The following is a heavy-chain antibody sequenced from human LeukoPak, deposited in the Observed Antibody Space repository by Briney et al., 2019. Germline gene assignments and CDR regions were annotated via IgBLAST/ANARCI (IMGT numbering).Heavy chain of an antibody. J-gene: IGHJ6*02. CDR1: GYTLTELS. V-gene: IGHV1-69*04. CDR2: IIPILGIA. Sequence: ASVKVSCKVSGYTLTELSMHWVRQAPGQGLEWMGRIIPILGIANYAQKFQGRVTITADKSTSTAYMELSSLRSEDTAVYYCARGRNGYSSGWFRAYYYYGMDVWGQGTTVTVSS. D-gene: IGHD6-19*01. CDR3: ARGRNGYSSGWFRAYYYYGMDV.